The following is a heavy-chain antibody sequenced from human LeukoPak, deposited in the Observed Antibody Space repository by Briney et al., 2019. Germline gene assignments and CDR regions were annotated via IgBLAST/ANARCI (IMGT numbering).Heavy chain of an antibody. Sequence: GGSLRLSCAASGFTFSSYEMNCVRQAPGKGLEWVSYISSSGSTIYYADSVKGRFTISRDNAKNSLYLQMNSLRAEDTAVYYCARARERLRGAFDIWGQGTMVTVSS. J-gene: IGHJ3*02. D-gene: IGHD3-10*01. CDR1: GFTFSSYE. CDR2: ISSSGSTI. V-gene: IGHV3-48*03. CDR3: ARARERLRGAFDI.